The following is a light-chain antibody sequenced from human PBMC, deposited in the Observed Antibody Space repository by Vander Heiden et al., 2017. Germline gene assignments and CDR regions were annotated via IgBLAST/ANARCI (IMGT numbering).Light chain of an antibody. Sequence: EIVLTQSPGTLSLSPGERATISCRASQSVSSSYLAWYQQKPGQAPRLLIYGASSRATGIPDRFSGSGSGTDFTLTISRLEPEDFAVYYCQQDGSSPYTFGQGTKLEIK. CDR2: GAS. V-gene: IGKV3-20*01. CDR3: QQDGSSPYT. CDR1: QSVSSSY. J-gene: IGKJ2*01.